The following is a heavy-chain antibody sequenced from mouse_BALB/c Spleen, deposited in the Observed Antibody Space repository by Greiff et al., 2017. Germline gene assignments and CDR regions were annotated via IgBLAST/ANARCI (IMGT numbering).Heavy chain of an antibody. CDR1: GFTFSSYG. V-gene: IGHV5-6*01. Sequence: EVMLVESGGDLVKPGGSLKLSCAASGFTFSSYGMSWVRQTPDKRLEWVATISSGGSYTYYPDSVKGRFTISRDNAKNTLYLQMSSLKSEDTAMYYCARQRVYYGNPYAMDYWGQGTSVTVSS. D-gene: IGHD2-1*01. CDR3: ARQRVYYGNPYAMDY. CDR2: ISSGGSYT. J-gene: IGHJ4*01.